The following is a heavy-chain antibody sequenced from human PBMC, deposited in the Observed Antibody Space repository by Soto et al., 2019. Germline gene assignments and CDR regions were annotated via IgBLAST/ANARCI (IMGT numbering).Heavy chain of an antibody. D-gene: IGHD3-22*01. CDR3: ANEGSFDSSGFCAYFHY. CDR1: GFTFSSYT. J-gene: IGHJ4*02. Sequence: EVQLLESGGGLVQPGGSLRLSCTASGFTFSSYTMSWVRQAPGQGLEWVSAISGSGGSTFYADSVKGRFAISRDNSKNTLFLQMNSLGADDPAVYYCANEGSFDSSGFCAYFHYWGQGTLVNVSS. V-gene: IGHV3-23*01. CDR2: ISGSGGST.